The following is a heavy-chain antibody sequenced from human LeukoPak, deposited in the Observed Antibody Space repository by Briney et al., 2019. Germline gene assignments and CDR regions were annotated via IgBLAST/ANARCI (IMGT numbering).Heavy chain of an antibody. J-gene: IGHJ4*02. CDR3: AREPMVRGVLTGNFDY. V-gene: IGHV4-39*07. D-gene: IGHD3-10*01. CDR1: GGSISSISYY. Sequence: SETLSLTCTISGGSISSISYYWGWIRQPPGKGLEWIGSIYYTGSTYYNPSLKSRVTISVDTSKDQFSLKLSSVTAADTAVYYCAREPMVRGVLTGNFDYWGQGTLVTVSS. CDR2: IYYTGST.